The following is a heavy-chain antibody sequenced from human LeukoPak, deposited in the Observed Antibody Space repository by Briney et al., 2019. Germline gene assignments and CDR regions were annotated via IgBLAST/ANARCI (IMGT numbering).Heavy chain of an antibody. Sequence: GGSLRLSCAASGFGFSRYWMSWVRQAPGKGLEWVANIKQDGSEKNYVESVKGRFTISRDNAKNSLYLQTNSLRAEDTAVYYCARAGQEWFGELGFDQWGQGTLVIVSS. J-gene: IGHJ4*02. D-gene: IGHD3-10*01. CDR3: ARAGQEWFGELGFDQ. CDR1: GFGFSRYW. CDR2: IKQDGSEK. V-gene: IGHV3-7*01.